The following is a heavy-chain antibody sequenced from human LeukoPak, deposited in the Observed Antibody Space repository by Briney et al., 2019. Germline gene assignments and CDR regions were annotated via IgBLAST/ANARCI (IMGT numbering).Heavy chain of an antibody. V-gene: IGHV3-49*03. J-gene: IGHJ4*02. CDR3: TRDVSSSWYEGADY. CDR1: GFAFGDHA. Sequence: GGSLRLSCTASGFAFGDHAMGWFRQAPGKGLEWVGFIGSKPYGGTTEYAATGKGRFTISRDDSKSIAYLQMNSLKTEDTAVYYCTRDVSSSWYEGADYWGQGTLVTVSS. D-gene: IGHD6-13*01. CDR2: IGSKPYGGTT.